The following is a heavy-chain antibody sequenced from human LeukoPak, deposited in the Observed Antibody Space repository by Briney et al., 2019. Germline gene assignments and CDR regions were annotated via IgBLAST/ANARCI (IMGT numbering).Heavy chain of an antibody. Sequence: SETLSLTCTVSGGSISSNSYYWGWIRQPPGKGLEWIGSIYHTGSAYYSPSLKSRVTISVDTSKNRFSLQLSSVTAADTAVYYCARDGNPWNLDVWGRGTLVTVSS. CDR3: ARDGNPWNLDV. CDR2: IYHTGSA. V-gene: IGHV4-39*07. J-gene: IGHJ2*01. D-gene: IGHD1-26*01. CDR1: GGSISSNSYY.